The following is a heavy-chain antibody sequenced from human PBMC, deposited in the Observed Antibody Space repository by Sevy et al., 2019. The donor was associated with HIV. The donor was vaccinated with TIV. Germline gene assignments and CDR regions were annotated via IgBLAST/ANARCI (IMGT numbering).Heavy chain of an antibody. D-gene: IGHD2-15*01. Sequence: GGSLRLSCAASGFIFSTYAIHWVRQAPGKVLEWVAVISYDGSNKYYADSVKGRFTVSRDNSKNTLCLQMNSLRPDDTAVYYCARDSCSGGSCYAPPLYGMDVWGQGTTVTVSS. V-gene: IGHV3-30-3*01. J-gene: IGHJ6*02. CDR3: ARDSCSGGSCYAPPLYGMDV. CDR2: ISYDGSNK. CDR1: GFIFSTYA.